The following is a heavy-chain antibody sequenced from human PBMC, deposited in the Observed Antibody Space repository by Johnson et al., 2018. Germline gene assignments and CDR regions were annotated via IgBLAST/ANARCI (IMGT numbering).Heavy chain of an antibody. CDR3: ARLYDILTGVYAFDI. J-gene: IGHJ3*02. Sequence: QERLQESGPGLVEPTETLALSCTVSGGSISSYYWSWIRQPPGKGLEWIGYIHYSGSTNYLPSLQSRLTISVDTSKNQFSLKLRSVTAAATAVYYCARLYDILTGVYAFDIWGQGTMVTVSS. CDR2: IHYSGST. V-gene: IGHV4-59*01. D-gene: IGHD3-9*01. CDR1: GGSISSYY.